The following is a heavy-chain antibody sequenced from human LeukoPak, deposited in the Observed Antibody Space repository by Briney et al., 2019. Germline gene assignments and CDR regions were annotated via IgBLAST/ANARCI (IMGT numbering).Heavy chain of an antibody. CDR3: ARGHVNSGGYPHIFDY. D-gene: IGHD1-26*01. J-gene: IGHJ4*02. Sequence: GGSLRLSCAASGFTFSSYGMHWVRQAPGKGLEWVAVVWYDGSNKYYADSVKGRFTISKDNSKNTLYLQMNSLRAEDTAVYYCARGHVNSGGYPHIFDYWGQGTLVTVSS. V-gene: IGHV3-33*01. CDR1: GFTFSSYG. CDR2: VWYDGSNK.